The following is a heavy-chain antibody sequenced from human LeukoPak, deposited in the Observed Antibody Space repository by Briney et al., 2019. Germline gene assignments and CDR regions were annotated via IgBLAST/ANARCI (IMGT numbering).Heavy chain of an antibody. CDR1: GYSFTSYW. CDR2: IYPGDSDT. Sequence: GESLKISCKGSGYSFTSYWIGWVRQMPGKGLEWMGIIYPGDSDTRYSPSFQGQVTISADKSISTAYLQWSSLKASDTAMYYCARHNTAGTTIGGFDPWGQGTLVTVSS. CDR3: ARHNTAGTTIGGFDP. V-gene: IGHV5-51*01. D-gene: IGHD1-1*01. J-gene: IGHJ5*02.